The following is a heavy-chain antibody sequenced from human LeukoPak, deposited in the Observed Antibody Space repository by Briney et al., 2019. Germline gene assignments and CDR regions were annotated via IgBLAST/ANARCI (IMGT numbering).Heavy chain of an antibody. J-gene: IGHJ4*02. V-gene: IGHV3-33*01. CDR1: GFTFSSYG. CDR3: VRDRGSSWYGPLDY. Sequence: GGSLRLSCAASGFTFSSYGMHWVRQAPGRGLEWVAVIWHDGSNDFHADSVKGRFTISRDNSKDTLYLQMNSLRAEDTAVYYCVRDRGSSWYGPLDYWGQGTLVTVSS. CDR2: IWHDGSND. D-gene: IGHD6-13*01.